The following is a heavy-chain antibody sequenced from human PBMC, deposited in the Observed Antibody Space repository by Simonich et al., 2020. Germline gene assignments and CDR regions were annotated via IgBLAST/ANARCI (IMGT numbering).Heavy chain of an antibody. Sequence: QLQLQESGPGLVKPSETLSLTCTVSGGSISSSSYYWGWIRQPPGRGLEWIGSIDQSGSTDYNPSLKSRVTISVDTSKNQFSLKLSSVTAADTAVYYCARWAYSSSYFDYWGQGTLVTVSS. CDR1: GGSISSSSYY. J-gene: IGHJ4*02. V-gene: IGHV4-39*01. CDR3: ARWAYSSSYFDY. D-gene: IGHD6-6*01. CDR2: IDQSGST.